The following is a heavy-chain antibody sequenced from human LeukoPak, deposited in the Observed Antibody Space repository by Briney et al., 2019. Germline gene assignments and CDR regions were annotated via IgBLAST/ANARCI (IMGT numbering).Heavy chain of an antibody. D-gene: IGHD2-21*02. Sequence: ASVKVSCKASGYTFTNYYMHWVRQAPGQGLEWMGIINPSGGSTSYAQKFQGRVTMTRDTSTSTVYMELSSLRSEDTAVYYCARDKYFGGAYCGGDCYYARHGSFDYWGQGTLVTVSS. J-gene: IGHJ4*02. CDR2: INPSGGST. V-gene: IGHV1-46*01. CDR1: GYTFTNYY. CDR3: ARDKYFGGAYCGGDCYYARHGSFDY.